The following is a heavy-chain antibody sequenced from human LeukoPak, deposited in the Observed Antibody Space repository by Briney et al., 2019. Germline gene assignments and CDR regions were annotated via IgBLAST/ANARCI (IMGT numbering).Heavy chain of an antibody. V-gene: IGHV4-30-2*01. CDR1: GGSISSDGYS. Sequence: SETLSLTCAVSGGSISSDGYSWSWIRQPPGKGLEWIGYIYHSGSTYYNPSLKSRVTISVDTSKNQFSLKLSSVTAADTAVYYCARDKTYYYDSSGYHAFDIWGQGTMVTVSS. D-gene: IGHD3-22*01. J-gene: IGHJ3*02. CDR3: ARDKTYYYDSSGYHAFDI. CDR2: IYHSGST.